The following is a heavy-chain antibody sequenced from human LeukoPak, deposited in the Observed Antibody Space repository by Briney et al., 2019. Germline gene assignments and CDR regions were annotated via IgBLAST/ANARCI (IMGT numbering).Heavy chain of an antibody. CDR1: GYTFTGYG. CDR2: ISAYNGNT. Sequence: ASVKVSCKASGYTFTGYGISWVRQAPGQGLEWMGWISAYNGNTNYAQKLQGRVTMTTDTSTSTAYMELRSLRSDDTAVYYCARLGTITMVRGVIRYYYYMDVWGKGTTVTVSS. CDR3: ARLGTITMVRGVIRYYYYMDV. J-gene: IGHJ6*03. V-gene: IGHV1-18*01. D-gene: IGHD3-10*01.